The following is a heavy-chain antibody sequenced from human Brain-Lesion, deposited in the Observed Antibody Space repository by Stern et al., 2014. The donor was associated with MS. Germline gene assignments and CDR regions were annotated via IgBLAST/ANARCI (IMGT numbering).Heavy chain of an antibody. D-gene: IGHD6-19*01. V-gene: IGHV3-33*06. CDR1: GFTFSSYG. CDR2: IWFDDTKK. Sequence: VQLAESGGGVVQPGRSLRLSCAGSGFTFSSYGMYWVRQAPGKGLEWVAGIWFDDTKKNYIESVKGRFTISRDNSKNTLSLQMTSLRAEDTAVYYCAKDKKDSSGWNLYFYGMDVWGQGTTVIVSS. CDR3: AKDKKDSSGWNLYFYGMDV. J-gene: IGHJ6*02.